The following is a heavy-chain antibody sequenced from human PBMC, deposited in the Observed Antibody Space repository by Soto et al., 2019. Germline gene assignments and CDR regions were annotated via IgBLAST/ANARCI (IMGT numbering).Heavy chain of an antibody. CDR3: ARRNVYGSGSYSFDY. J-gene: IGHJ4*02. CDR1: GYTFTNYA. Sequence: QVQLVQSGAEVKKPAASVKVSCKASGYTFTNYAMHWVRQAPGQRLEWMGWINAAIGNTKYSQKFQGSVTITRDTSANTAYMELSSLRSEDTAVYYCARRNVYGSGSYSFDYWGQGTLVTVSS. D-gene: IGHD3-10*01. V-gene: IGHV1-3*01. CDR2: INAAIGNT.